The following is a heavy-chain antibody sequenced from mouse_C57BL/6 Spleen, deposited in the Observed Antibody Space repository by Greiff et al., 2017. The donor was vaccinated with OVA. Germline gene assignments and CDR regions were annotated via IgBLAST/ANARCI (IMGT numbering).Heavy chain of an antibody. CDR2: IKPYNGGT. CDR3: ARLDSSGTGFAY. CDR1: GYTFTDYY. V-gene: IGHV1-19*01. J-gene: IGHJ3*01. Sequence: VQLQQSGPVLVKPGASVKMSCKASGYTFTDYYMNWVKQSHGKSLEWIGVIKPYNGGTSYNQKFKGKATLTVDKSSSTAYMELNSLTSEDSAVYYCARLDSSGTGFAYWGQGTLVTVSA. D-gene: IGHD3-2*02.